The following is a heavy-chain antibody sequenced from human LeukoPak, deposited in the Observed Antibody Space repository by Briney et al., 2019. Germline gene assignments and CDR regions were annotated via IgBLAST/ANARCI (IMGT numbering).Heavy chain of an antibody. CDR1: GFTFSSYA. CDR2: ISGSGGST. D-gene: IGHD3-22*01. J-gene: IGHJ4*02. CDR3: ARQLDYYDSSGYYYFDY. Sequence: GGSLRLSCAASGFTFSSYAMSWVRQAPGKGLEWVSAISGSGGSTYYADSVKGRFTISRDNSKNTLYLQMNSLRAEDTAVYYCARQLDYYDSSGYYYFDYWGQGTLVTVSS. V-gene: IGHV3-23*01.